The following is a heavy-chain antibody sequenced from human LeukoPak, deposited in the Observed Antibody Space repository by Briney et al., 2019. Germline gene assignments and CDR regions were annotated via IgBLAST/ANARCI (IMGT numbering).Heavy chain of an antibody. V-gene: IGHV3-23*01. Sequence: GGSLRLSCAASGFTFSSYAMSWVRQAPRKGLEWVSAISGSGGSTYYADSVKSRFTISRDNSKNTLYLQMNSLRAEDTAVYYCAKAISVYRSDYDAFDIWGQGTMVTVSS. D-gene: IGHD3-16*02. CDR1: GFTFSSYA. CDR2: ISGSGGST. J-gene: IGHJ3*02. CDR3: AKAISVYRSDYDAFDI.